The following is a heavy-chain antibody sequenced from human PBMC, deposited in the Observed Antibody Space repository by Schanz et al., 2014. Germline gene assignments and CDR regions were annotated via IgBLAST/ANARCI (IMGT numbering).Heavy chain of an antibody. D-gene: IGHD2-8*01. V-gene: IGHV3-33*01. J-gene: IGHJ3*02. CDR2: IWYDGTDR. CDR3: ARLGRMGAFDI. Sequence: QVQLVESGGGVVRPGRSLRLSCAASGFTFNNYGMHWVRQAPGKGLEWVAVIWYDGTDRYYADSVKGRFTISRDNSKNTLYLQINSLRAEDTAVYYCARLGRMGAFDIWGQGTMVTVSS. CDR1: GFTFNNYG.